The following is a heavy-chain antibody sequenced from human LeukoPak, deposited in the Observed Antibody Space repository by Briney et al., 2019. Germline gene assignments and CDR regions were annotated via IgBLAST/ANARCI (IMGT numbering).Heavy chain of an antibody. V-gene: IGHV3-23*01. CDR1: GFSFTDYS. D-gene: IGHD2-2*01. CDR2: LGRRGEYK. Sequence: GGSLRLSCAASGFSFTDYSMSWVRQAPGKGLEWVAGLGRRGEYKYYPDSVKARFTISRDNSKDTVSLQMNSLRAEDSAIYFCVKDRPCETCMPMDAWGQGTTVTVSS. J-gene: IGHJ6*02. CDR3: VKDRPCETCMPMDA.